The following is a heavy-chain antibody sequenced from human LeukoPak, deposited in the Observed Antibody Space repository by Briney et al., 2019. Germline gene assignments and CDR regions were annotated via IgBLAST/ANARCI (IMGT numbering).Heavy chain of an antibody. CDR1: GFTFSTFL. CDR2: INSDGSST. D-gene: IGHD6-13*01. V-gene: IGHV3-74*01. CDR3: ARDLIAADVYYGMDV. Sequence: PGGSLRLSCAASGFTFSTFLVHWVRQAPGKGLVWVSRINSDGSSTIYADSVRGRFTISRDNAKNTLYLQMNSLRAEDTAVYYCARDLIAADVYYGMDVWGQGTTVTVSS. J-gene: IGHJ6*02.